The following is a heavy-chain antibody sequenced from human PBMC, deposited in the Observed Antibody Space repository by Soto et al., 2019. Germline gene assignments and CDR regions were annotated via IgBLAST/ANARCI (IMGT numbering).Heavy chain of an antibody. CDR2: IIPIFGTA. V-gene: IGHV1-69*01. J-gene: IGHJ4*02. CDR1: GGTFSSYA. CDR3: ARGYSSSWIFDY. Sequence: QVRLVQSGAEVKKPGSSVKVSCKASGGTFSSYAISWVRQAPGQGLEWMGGIIPIFGTANYAQNFQGRVTITADEFIYTAYMEPSSLRSEDTAVYYCARGYSSSWIFDYWGQGTLVIVSS. D-gene: IGHD6-13*01.